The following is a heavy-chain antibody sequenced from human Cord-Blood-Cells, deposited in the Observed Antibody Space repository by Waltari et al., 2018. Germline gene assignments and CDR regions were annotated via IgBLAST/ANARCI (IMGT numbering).Heavy chain of an antibody. Sequence: QVQLQQWGAGLLKPSETLSLPCAVYGGSFSGYYWSWIRQPPGKGLEWIGEINHSGSTNYNPSLKSRVTISVDTSKNQFSLKLSAVTAADTAVYYCARQRSDFWSGYFPYYFDYWGQGTLVTVSS. D-gene: IGHD3-3*01. V-gene: IGHV4-34*01. CDR1: GGSFSGYY. J-gene: IGHJ4*02. CDR2: INHSGST. CDR3: ARQRSDFWSGYFPYYFDY.